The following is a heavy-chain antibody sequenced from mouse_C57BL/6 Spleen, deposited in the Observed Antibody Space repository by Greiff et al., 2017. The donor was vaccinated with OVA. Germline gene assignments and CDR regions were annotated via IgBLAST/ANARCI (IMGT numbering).Heavy chain of an antibody. Sequence: QVQLQQPGAELVKPGASVKMSCKASGYTFTSYWITWVKQRPGQGLEWIGDIYPASGSTNYNEKFKSKATLTVDTSSSTAYMQLSSLTSEDSAVYYCASGYYSNFYAMDYWGQGTSVTVSS. CDR2: IYPASGST. CDR3: ASGYYSNFYAMDY. D-gene: IGHD2-5*01. CDR1: GYTFTSYW. J-gene: IGHJ4*01. V-gene: IGHV1-55*01.